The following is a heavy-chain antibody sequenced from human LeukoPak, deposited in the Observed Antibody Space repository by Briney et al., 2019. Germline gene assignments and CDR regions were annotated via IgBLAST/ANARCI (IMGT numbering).Heavy chain of an antibody. CDR2: INPNSGGT. Sequence: ASVKVSCKASGYTFTGYYMHWVRQAPGQGLEWMGRINPNSGGTNHAQKFQGRVTMTRDTSISTAYMELSRLRSADTAVYYCARARGGVRGVLAFDYWGQGTLVTVSS. CDR3: ARARGGVRGVLAFDY. J-gene: IGHJ4*02. V-gene: IGHV1-2*06. CDR1: GYTFTGYY. D-gene: IGHD3-10*01.